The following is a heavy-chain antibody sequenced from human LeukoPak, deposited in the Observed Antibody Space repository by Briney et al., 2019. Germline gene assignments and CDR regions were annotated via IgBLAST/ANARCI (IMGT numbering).Heavy chain of an antibody. CDR3: ASRQFPKMAAAGIRWFDP. J-gene: IGHJ5*02. CDR1: GGSFSGYY. V-gene: IGHV4-34*01. CDR2: INHSGST. Sequence: SETLSLTCAVYGGSFSGYYWSWIRQPPGKGLEWIGEINHSGSTNYNPSLKSRVTISVDTSKNQFSLKLSSVTVADTAVYYCASRQFPKMAAAGIRWFDPWGQGTLVTVSS. D-gene: IGHD6-13*01.